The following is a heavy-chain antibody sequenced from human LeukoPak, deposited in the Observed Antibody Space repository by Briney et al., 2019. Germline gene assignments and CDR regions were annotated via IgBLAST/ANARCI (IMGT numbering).Heavy chain of an antibody. CDR1: GYTFTSYD. CDR3: ASGSNYYDSSGFSAHIQH. Sequence: GASVKVSCKASGYTFTSYDINWVRQATGQGLEWMGWMNPNSGNTGYAQKFQGRVTMTRNTSISTAYMELSSLRSEDTAVYYCASGSNYYDSSGFSAHIQHWGQGTLVTVFS. V-gene: IGHV1-8*01. J-gene: IGHJ1*01. D-gene: IGHD3-22*01. CDR2: MNPNSGNT.